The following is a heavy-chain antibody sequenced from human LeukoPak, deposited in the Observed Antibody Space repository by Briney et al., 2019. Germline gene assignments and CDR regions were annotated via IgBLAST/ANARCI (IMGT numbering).Heavy chain of an antibody. CDR3: AARVRGVGFDY. V-gene: IGHV3-23*01. CDR1: GFTFSSYA. D-gene: IGHD3-10*01. CDR2: ISGSGGST. Sequence: GGSLSLSCAASGFTFSSYAMSWVRQAPGKGLEWVSAISGSGGSTYYADSVKGRFTISRDNSKNTLYLQMNSLRAEDTAVYYCAARVRGVGFDYWGQGTLVTVSS. J-gene: IGHJ4*02.